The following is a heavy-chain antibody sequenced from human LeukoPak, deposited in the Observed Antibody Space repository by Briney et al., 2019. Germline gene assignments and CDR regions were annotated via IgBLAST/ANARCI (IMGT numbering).Heavy chain of an antibody. CDR3: AHRPHGFGRGGTYFDY. CDR1: GFSLSTSGVG. CDR2: IYWDDDK. V-gene: IGHV2-5*02. Sequence: SGPRLVNPTQTLTLTCTFSGFSLSTSGVGVGWIRQPPRKALEWLALIYWDDDKRYSPSLKSRLTITKDTSKNQVVLTMTNRDPVDTATYYCAHRPHGFGRGGTYFDYWGQGTLVTVSS. J-gene: IGHJ4*02. D-gene: IGHD3/OR15-3a*01.